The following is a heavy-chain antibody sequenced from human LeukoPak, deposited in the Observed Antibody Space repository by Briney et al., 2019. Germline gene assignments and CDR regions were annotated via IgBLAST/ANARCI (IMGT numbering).Heavy chain of an antibody. V-gene: IGHV1-2*06. CDR2: INPNSGDT. CDR3: ATSFGRSSSWSPHDS. D-gene: IGHD6-13*01. J-gene: IGHJ4*02. Sequence: ASVKVSCKASGYTFTDYYMHWVRQAPGQGLEWMGRINPNSGDTNYAQKFQGRVTMTRDTSINTAYMELSRLRSDDTAVYYCATSFGRSSSWSPHDSWGQGTLVTVSS. CDR1: GYTFTDYY.